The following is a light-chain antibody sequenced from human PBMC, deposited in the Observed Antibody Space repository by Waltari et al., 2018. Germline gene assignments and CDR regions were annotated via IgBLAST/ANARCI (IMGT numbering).Light chain of an antibody. V-gene: IGKV3-11*01. Sequence: EIELTQSPATLSLSPGERATLSCRANESFSSYLAWYQQKPGQAPRLLIYDASNRAAGSPARFSGSGYGTDFTLTISSLEPEDFAIYYCQQRTNWVTTFGQGTRLDIK. CDR2: DAS. CDR3: QQRTNWVTT. CDR1: ESFSSY. J-gene: IGKJ5*01.